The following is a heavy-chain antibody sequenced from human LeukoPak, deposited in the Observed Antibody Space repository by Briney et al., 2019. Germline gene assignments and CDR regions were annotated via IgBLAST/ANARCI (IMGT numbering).Heavy chain of an antibody. CDR2: IKQDGREK. V-gene: IGHV3-7*01. J-gene: IGHJ4*02. D-gene: IGHD6-13*01. CDR3: ASERPSSSWYDY. Sequence: GGSLRLSCAASGFTFSTYLMTWVRQAPGKGLEWVANIKQDGREKYYVDSVKGRFTISRDNTKNSLYLQMNSLRAEDTAVYYCASERPSSSWYDYWGRGTLVTVSS. CDR1: GFTFSTYL.